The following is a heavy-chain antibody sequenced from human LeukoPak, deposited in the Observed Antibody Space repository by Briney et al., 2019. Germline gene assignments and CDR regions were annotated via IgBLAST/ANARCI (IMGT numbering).Heavy chain of an antibody. CDR2: ISSSGSTI. CDR3: ARVQGVITHDAFDI. CDR1: GFTFSSYE. V-gene: IGHV3-48*03. D-gene: IGHD3-22*01. Sequence: PGGSLRLSCAASGFTFSSYEMNWVRQAPGKGLEWVSYISSSGSTIYYADSVKGRFTISRDNAKNSLYLQMNNLRADDTAVYYCARVQGVITHDAFDIWGQGTMVTVSS. J-gene: IGHJ3*02.